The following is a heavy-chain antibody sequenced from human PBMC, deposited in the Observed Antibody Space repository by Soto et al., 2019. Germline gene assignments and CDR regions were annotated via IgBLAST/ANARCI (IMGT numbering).Heavy chain of an antibody. J-gene: IGHJ6*04. Sequence: SETLSLTCTVSGGSISSYYWIWIRQPAGKGLEWIGRIYTSGSTNYNPSLKSRVTMSVDTSKSHFSLKLSSVTAADTAVYYCARDGSSAALYYYYGMEVWGEGTRVIVSS. CDR1: GGSISSYY. CDR3: ARDGSSAALYYYYGMEV. V-gene: IGHV4-4*07. D-gene: IGHD1-26*01. CDR2: IYTSGST.